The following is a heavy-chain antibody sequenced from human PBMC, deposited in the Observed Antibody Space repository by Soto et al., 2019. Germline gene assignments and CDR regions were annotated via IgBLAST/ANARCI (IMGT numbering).Heavy chain of an antibody. Sequence: ASETLSLTCTVSGGSISSGGYYWSWIRQHPGKGLEWIGYIYYSGSTYYNPSLKSRVTISVDTSKNQFSLKLSSVTAADTAVYYCARENYYDSSGYYHIDYWGQGTLVTVSS. J-gene: IGHJ4*02. V-gene: IGHV4-31*03. CDR3: ARENYYDSSGYYHIDY. D-gene: IGHD3-22*01. CDR2: IYYSGST. CDR1: GGSISSGGYY.